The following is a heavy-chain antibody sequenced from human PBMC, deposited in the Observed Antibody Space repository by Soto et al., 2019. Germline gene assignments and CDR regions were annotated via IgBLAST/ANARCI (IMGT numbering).Heavy chain of an antibody. D-gene: IGHD6-13*01. CDR3: ARDVSRRSSSLYLDAFDI. CDR1: GFTLSAYC. V-gene: IGHV3-7*05. J-gene: IGHJ3*02. Sequence: EVHLEESGGELVQPGGSLRLSCAASGFTLSAYCMTWVRQAPGKGLEWVANINRDGSKKSYLDSVRGRFTISRDNVGNSLYLQMDSLRADDTALDYSARDVSRRSSSLYLDAFDIWGQGTMVTVSS. CDR2: INRDGSKK.